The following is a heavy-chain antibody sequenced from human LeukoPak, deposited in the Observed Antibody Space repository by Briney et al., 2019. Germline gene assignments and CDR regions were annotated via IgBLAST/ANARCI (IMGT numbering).Heavy chain of an antibody. V-gene: IGHV3-23*01. CDR3: ARDFCSGGSCYQFDY. CDR2: ISGSGAST. J-gene: IGHJ4*02. Sequence: GSLRLSCLTSGFTLSTNAMSWVRQAPGKGLEWISGISGSGASTYYADSVKGRFTISRDNSKNTLYLQMNSLRAEDTAVYYCARDFCSGGSCYQFDYWGQGTLVTVSS. CDR1: GFTLSTNA. D-gene: IGHD2-15*01.